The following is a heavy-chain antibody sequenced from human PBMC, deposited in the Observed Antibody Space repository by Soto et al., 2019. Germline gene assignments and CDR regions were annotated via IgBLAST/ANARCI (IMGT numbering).Heavy chain of an antibody. CDR3: ARGGYYYENSGQNAYDY. D-gene: IGHD3-22*01. Sequence: SETLSLTCTVSGGSISSGGYYWSWIRQHPGKGLEWIGYIYYGGSTYYNPSPKSRATISGDTSKNQFSLKLSSVTAADTAVYYCARGGYYYENSGQNAYDYWGQGILVTVSS. J-gene: IGHJ4*01. CDR2: IYYGGST. CDR1: GGSISSGGYY. V-gene: IGHV4-31*03.